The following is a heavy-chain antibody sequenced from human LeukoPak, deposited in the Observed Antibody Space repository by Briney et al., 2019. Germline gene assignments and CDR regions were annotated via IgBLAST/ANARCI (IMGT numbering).Heavy chain of an antibody. CDR2: ISGSGGST. V-gene: IGHV3-23*01. CDR3: AKERSSSGWAYYYGMDV. Sequence: GGSLRLSCAASGFTFSSYAMSWVRQAPGKGLEWVSAISGSGGSTYYADSVKGRFTISRDNSKNTLYLQMNSLRAEDTAVYYCAKERSSSGWAYYYGMDVWGQGTTVTLSS. D-gene: IGHD6-19*01. J-gene: IGHJ6*02. CDR1: GFTFSSYA.